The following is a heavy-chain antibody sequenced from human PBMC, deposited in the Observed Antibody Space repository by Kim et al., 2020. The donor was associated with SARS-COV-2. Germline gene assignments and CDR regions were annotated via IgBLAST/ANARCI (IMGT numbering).Heavy chain of an antibody. D-gene: IGHD3-22*01. V-gene: IGHV3-53*01. CDR2: IYSGGST. CDR1: GFTVSSNY. CDR3: ARAEGLDDDYYYDTPGYFDY. J-gene: IGHJ4*02. Sequence: GGSLRLSCAASGFTVSSNYMSWVRQAPGKGLEWVSVIYSGGSTYYADSVKGRFTISRDNSKNTLYLQMNSLRAEDTAVYYCARAEGLDDDYYYDTPGYFDYWGQGTLVTVSS.